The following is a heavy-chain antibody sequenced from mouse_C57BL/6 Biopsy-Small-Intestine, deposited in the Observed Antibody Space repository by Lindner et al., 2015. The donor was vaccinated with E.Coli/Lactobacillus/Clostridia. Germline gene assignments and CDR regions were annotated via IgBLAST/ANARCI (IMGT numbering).Heavy chain of an antibody. D-gene: IGHD3-3*01. CDR3: ANTIMKGWYNFDF. Sequence: SVKVSCKASGYTFTAYHMHWVRQAPGQGLEWMGWVDPNSGDTNYAQSFQGRVTMTSDTSTTTAYLEVNGLTSDDTAVYYCANTIMKGWYNFDFWGQGTLVTVST. CDR1: GYTFTAYH. CDR2: VDPNSGDT. V-gene: IGHV1S130*01. J-gene: IGHJ4*01.